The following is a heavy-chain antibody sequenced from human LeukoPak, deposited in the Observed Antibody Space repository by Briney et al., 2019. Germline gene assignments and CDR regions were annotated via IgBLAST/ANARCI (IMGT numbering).Heavy chain of an antibody. J-gene: IGHJ6*04. D-gene: IGHD3-3*01. CDR2: IGSSGRTI. Sequence: GGSLRLSCAASGFIFSDYYMNWIRQAPGKGLEWVSYIGSSGRTISYADSVKGRFTISRDNAKNTLYLQMNSLRAEDTAVYYCARDVLRFLEWSGGVWGKGTTVTVSA. V-gene: IGHV3-11*04. CDR1: GFIFSDYY. CDR3: ARDVLRFLEWSGGV.